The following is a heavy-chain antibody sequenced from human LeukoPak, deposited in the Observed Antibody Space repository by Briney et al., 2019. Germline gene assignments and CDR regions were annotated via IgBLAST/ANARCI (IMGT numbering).Heavy chain of an antibody. CDR3: AKVNVEMATIRPYYFDY. J-gene: IGHJ4*02. Sequence: GGSLRLSCAASGFTFSSYGMHWVRQAPGKGLEWVAVISYDGSNKYYADSVKGRFTISRDNSKSTLYLQMNSLRAEDTAVYYCAKVNVEMATIRPYYFDYWGQGTLVTVSS. V-gene: IGHV3-30*18. CDR2: ISYDGSNK. CDR1: GFTFSSYG. D-gene: IGHD5-24*01.